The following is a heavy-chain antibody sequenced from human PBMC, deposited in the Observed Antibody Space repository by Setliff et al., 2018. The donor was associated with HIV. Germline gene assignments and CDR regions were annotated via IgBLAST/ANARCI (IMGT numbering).Heavy chain of an antibody. CDR2: INPNSGGT. V-gene: IGHV1-2*02. J-gene: IGHJ6*03. CDR3: ARARVGTAMVTHYYDYMDV. CDR1: GYTFTGYY. Sequence: ASVKVSCKASGYTFTGYYMHWVRQAPGQGLEWMGWINPNSGGTNYAQKFQGRVTMTRDTSISTAYMELSRLRSDDTAVYYCARARVGTAMVTHYYDYMDVCGKGTTVTVSS. D-gene: IGHD5-18*01.